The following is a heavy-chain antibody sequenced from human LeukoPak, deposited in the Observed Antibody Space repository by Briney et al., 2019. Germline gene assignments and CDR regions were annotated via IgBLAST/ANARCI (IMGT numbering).Heavy chain of an antibody. D-gene: IGHD3-10*01. CDR1: GFTFSSYS. Sequence: GGSLRLSCAASGFTFSSYSMNWVRQAPGKGLEWVSYISSSSSTIYYADSVKGRFTISRDNAKNSLYLQMNSLRAEDTAVYYCARRSEVRGFDIWGQGTMVTVYS. V-gene: IGHV3-48*04. J-gene: IGHJ3*02. CDR2: ISSSSSTI. CDR3: ARRSEVRGFDI.